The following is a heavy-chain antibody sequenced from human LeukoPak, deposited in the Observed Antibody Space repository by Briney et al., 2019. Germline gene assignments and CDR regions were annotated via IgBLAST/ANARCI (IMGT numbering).Heavy chain of an antibody. J-gene: IGHJ4*02. CDR2: IYYSGST. CDR3: ARNWGDDY. CDR1: GGPISSSSYY. V-gene: IGHV4-39*01. D-gene: IGHD7-27*01. Sequence: PSETLSLTCTVSGGPISSSSYYWGWIRQPPGKGLEWIGSIYYSGSTYYNPSLKSRVTISVDTSKNQFSLKLSSVTAADTAVYYCARNWGDDYWGQGTLVTVSS.